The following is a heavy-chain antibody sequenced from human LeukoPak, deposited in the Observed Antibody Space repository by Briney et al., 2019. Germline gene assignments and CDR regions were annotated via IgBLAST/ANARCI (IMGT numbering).Heavy chain of an antibody. V-gene: IGHV4-39*07. Sequence: SETLSLTCTVSGDSISSSGYYWGWVRQSPGKGLEWIGSISYTGTTNYNPSLKSRVTISVDTSKNQFSLKLSSVTAADTAVYYCARHPGYCSSTSCYQAYYYDSSGYYYFDYWGQGTLVTVSS. J-gene: IGHJ4*02. D-gene: IGHD2-2*01. CDR2: ISYTGTT. CDR1: GDSISSSGYY. CDR3: ARHPGYCSSTSCYQAYYYDSSGYYYFDY.